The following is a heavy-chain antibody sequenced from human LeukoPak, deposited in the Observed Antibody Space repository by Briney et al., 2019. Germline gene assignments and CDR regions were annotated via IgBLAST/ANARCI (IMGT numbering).Heavy chain of an antibody. CDR3: AKDRYSYSNYFDP. V-gene: IGHV3-30*18. CDR2: ISYDGSNK. CDR1: GFTFSSFG. J-gene: IGHJ5*02. D-gene: IGHD5-18*01. Sequence: GRSLRLSCAASGFTFSSFGMHWVRQAPGKGLEWVALISYDGSNKYYADSVKGRFTISRDNSKSTVFLQMNSLRTEDTAVYYCAKDRYSYSNYFDPWGQGTLVAVSS.